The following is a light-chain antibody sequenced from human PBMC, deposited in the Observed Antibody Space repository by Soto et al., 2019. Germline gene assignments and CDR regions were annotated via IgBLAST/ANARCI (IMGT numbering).Light chain of an antibody. CDR1: SSDIGGYNY. J-gene: IGLJ3*02. CDR2: DVS. Sequence: QSALTQPASVSGSPGQSITISCSGTSSDIGGYNYVSWYQQHPGKAPKLMIFDVSNRPSGVSNRFSGSKSGNTASLTISGLQAEDEADYYCCSFTISTTWVFGGGTQLTVL. V-gene: IGLV2-14*01. CDR3: CSFTISTTWV.